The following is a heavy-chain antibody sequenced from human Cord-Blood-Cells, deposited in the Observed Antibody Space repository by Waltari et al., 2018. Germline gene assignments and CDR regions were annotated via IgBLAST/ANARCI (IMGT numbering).Heavy chain of an antibody. V-gene: IGHV1-18*01. J-gene: IGHJ4*02. CDR2: ISAYNGNT. Sequence: QLMQSGAEVRKPGAAVKVSCKASGYTFNSYGTSRVRQSPGQGLEWMGWISAYNGNTNYAQELQGRVTMTTDTSTSTAYMELRSLRSDDTAVYYCARDTLVGYCSGGSCYSNFDYWGQVTLVTVSS. CDR1: GYTFNSYG. CDR3: ARDTLVGYCSGGSCYSNFDY. D-gene: IGHD2-15*01.